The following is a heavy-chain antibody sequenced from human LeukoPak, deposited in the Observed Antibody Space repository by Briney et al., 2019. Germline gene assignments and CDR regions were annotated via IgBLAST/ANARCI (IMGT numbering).Heavy chain of an antibody. V-gene: IGHV3-74*01. D-gene: IGHD3-3*01. CDR1: GFTFSGYW. CDR3: AAGGGWDPSFGVVTHIDA. Sequence: PGGPLRLSCVTSGFTFSGYWMHWVRQGPEKGLELVSRIDNDGHGIIYADSVKGRFTTSRDNVKNTLYLQMNSLGVEDTAVYYCAAGGGWDPSFGVVTHIDAWGKGTTVVVS. J-gene: IGHJ6*03. CDR2: IDNDGHGI.